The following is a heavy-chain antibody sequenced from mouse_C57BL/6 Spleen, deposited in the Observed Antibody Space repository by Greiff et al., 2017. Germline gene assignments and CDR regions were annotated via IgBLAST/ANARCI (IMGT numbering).Heavy chain of an antibody. CDR2: INPCSGYT. V-gene: IGHV1-7*01. CDR3: DFIATVVSEDMDY. Sequence: VQLQQSGAELAIPGASVKLSCKASGYTFTSYWMHWVKQRPGQGLEWIGYINPCSGYTKYNQKFKDKATLTADKSSSTAYMQLSSLTSEDYAVYYCDFIATVVSEDMDYWGQGTTVTVSS. D-gene: IGHD1-1*01. CDR1: GYTFTSYW. J-gene: IGHJ2*01.